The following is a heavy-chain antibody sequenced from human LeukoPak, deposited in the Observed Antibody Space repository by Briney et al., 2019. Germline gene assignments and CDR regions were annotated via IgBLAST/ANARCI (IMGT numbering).Heavy chain of an antibody. Sequence: GGSLRLSCAASGFTFSSYSMNWVRQAPGKGLEWVSYISSSSSTIYYADSVKGRFTVSRDNAKNSLYLQMNSLRAEDTAVYYCARDLGSSRGWFDPWGQGTLVTVSS. D-gene: IGHD6-13*01. CDR1: GFTFSSYS. V-gene: IGHV3-48*01. J-gene: IGHJ5*02. CDR3: ARDLGSSRGWFDP. CDR2: ISSSSSTI.